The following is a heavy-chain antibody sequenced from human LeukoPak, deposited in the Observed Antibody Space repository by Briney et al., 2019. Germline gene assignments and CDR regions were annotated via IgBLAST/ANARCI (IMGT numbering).Heavy chain of an antibody. V-gene: IGHV3-21*01. Sequence: PGGSLRLSCAASGFTFSSYNMNWVRQAPGKGLEWVSSISSSSSYIYYTDSVKGRFTISRDNAKNSLYLQMNSLRAEDTAVYYCARDHFPSTVTTPIDYWGQGTLVTVSS. CDR1: GFTFSSYN. J-gene: IGHJ4*02. CDR3: ARDHFPSTVTTPIDY. CDR2: ISSSSSYI. D-gene: IGHD4-17*01.